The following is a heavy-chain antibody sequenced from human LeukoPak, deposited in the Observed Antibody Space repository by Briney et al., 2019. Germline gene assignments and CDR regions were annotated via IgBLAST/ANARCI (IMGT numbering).Heavy chain of an antibody. V-gene: IGHV4-34*01. J-gene: IGHJ6*03. CDR2: INHSGST. CDR1: GGSFSGYY. D-gene: IGHD4-17*01. Sequence: PSETLSLTCAVYGGSFSGYYWSWIRQPPGKGLEWIGEINHSGSTNYNPSLKSRVTISVDTSKNQFSLKLSSVTAADTAVYYCAREAGDGMTTVTTGSMDVWSKGTTVTVSS. CDR3: AREAGDGMTTVTTGSMDV.